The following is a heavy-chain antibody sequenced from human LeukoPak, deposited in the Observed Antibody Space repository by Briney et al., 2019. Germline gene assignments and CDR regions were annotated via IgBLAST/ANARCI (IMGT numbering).Heavy chain of an antibody. CDR3: AKEKQRNFDY. Sequence: GGSLRLSCAASGFTFSNYAMSWVRQAPGKGLEWVSGVSGSGDSTYYGDSVKGRFTISRDNSKNTLYLQMNSLRAEDTAVYYCAKEKQRNFDYWGQGTLVTDSS. CDR1: GFTFSNYA. CDR2: VSGSGDST. V-gene: IGHV3-23*01. J-gene: IGHJ4*02.